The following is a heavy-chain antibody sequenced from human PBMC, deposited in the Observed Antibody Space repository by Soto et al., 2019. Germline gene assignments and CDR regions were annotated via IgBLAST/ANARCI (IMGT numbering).Heavy chain of an antibody. CDR2: ISGSGGST. CDR3: AKEFGVRNFDY. V-gene: IGHV3-23*01. D-gene: IGHD3-10*01. Sequence: VQLLESGGGLVQPGGSLRLSCAASGFTFSSYAMTWVRQAPGKGLEWVSAISGSGGSTYYADSLKGRFTISRDNSKNAVYLQMNSLRAEDTAVYYCAKEFGVRNFDYWGQGTLVTVSS. J-gene: IGHJ4*02. CDR1: GFTFSSYA.